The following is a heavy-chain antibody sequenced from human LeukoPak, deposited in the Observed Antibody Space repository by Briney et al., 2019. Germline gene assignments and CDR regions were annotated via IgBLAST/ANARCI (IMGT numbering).Heavy chain of an antibody. CDR3: ARSADRCSSNSCYPLI. CDR2: ISGSGGST. J-gene: IGHJ1*01. V-gene: IGHV3-23*01. Sequence: PGGSLRLSCAASGFTFSNAWMSWVRQAPGKGLEWVSAISGSGGSTWYADSVKGRCTISRDNSKNTLYLQMNSLRAEDTAVYYCARSADRCSSNSCYPLIWGQGTLVTVSS. CDR1: GFTFSNAW. D-gene: IGHD2-2*01.